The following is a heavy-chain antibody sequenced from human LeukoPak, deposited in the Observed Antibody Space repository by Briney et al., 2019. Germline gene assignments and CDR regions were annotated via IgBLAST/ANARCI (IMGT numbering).Heavy chain of an antibody. Sequence: ASVKVSCKTSGYDFTFYYIHWVRQAPGQGLEWMGWINPNSGITHLAQKFQGRVALTRDTSISTAYMELSRLRSDDTAVYYCARAAIAVAGDYNYHYMDVWGKGTTVTVSS. CDR1: GYDFTFYY. CDR2: INPNSGIT. CDR3: ARAAIAVAGDYNYHYMDV. D-gene: IGHD6-19*01. V-gene: IGHV1-2*02. J-gene: IGHJ6*03.